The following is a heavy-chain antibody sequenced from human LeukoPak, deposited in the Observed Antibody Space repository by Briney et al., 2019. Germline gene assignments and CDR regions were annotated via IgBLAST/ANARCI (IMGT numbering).Heavy chain of an antibody. Sequence: PGGSLRLSCAASGVTFSDYYMSWIRQAPGKGLEWVSYISSSGSTIYYADSVKGRFTISRDNAKNSLYLQMNSLRAEDTAVYYCAGDSSGRSYYYYGMDVWGQGTTVTVSS. V-gene: IGHV3-11*01. J-gene: IGHJ6*02. CDR1: GVTFSDYY. D-gene: IGHD6-19*01. CDR2: ISSSGSTI. CDR3: AGDSSGRSYYYYGMDV.